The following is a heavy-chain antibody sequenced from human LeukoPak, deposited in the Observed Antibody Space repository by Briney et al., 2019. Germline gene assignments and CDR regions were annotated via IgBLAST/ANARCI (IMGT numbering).Heavy chain of an antibody. D-gene: IGHD1-14*01. CDR3: ARSRAPTADPDAFDI. V-gene: IGHV3-30*02. Sequence: GGSLRFSCIGSGFTFCNYGIHWVRQTPGKGLEWVAFIRDSKNNQFYADSVKARFSISRDNSKNSLYLHMNSLRPDDTAIYYCARSRAPTADPDAFDIWGQGTMVTVSS. CDR1: GFTFCNYG. J-gene: IGHJ3*02. CDR2: IRDSKNNQ.